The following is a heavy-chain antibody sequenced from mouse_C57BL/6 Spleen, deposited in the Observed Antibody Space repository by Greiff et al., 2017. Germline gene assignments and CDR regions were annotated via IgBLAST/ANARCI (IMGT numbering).Heavy chain of an antibody. CDR3: TRDGEIYYGSPGAMDY. CDR2: IDPETGGT. D-gene: IGHD2-1*01. J-gene: IGHJ4*01. CDR1: GYTFTDYE. Sequence: QVHVKQSGAELVRPGASVTLSCKASGYTFTDYEMHWVKQTPVHGLEWIGAIDPETGGTAYNQKFKGKAILTADKSSSTAYMELRSLTSEDSAFYYCTRDGEIYYGSPGAMDYWGQGTSVTVSS. V-gene: IGHV1-15*01.